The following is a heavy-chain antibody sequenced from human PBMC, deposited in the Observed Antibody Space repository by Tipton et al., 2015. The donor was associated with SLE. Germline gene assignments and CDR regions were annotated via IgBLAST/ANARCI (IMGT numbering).Heavy chain of an antibody. J-gene: IGHJ3*02. CDR1: GGFVRNSDY. CDR2: IHYSGRA. D-gene: IGHD5/OR15-5a*01. CDR3: AREVNIVDDSDAFDI. Sequence: LRLSCTVSGGFVRNSDYWSWVRQLPGKGLEWISYIHYSGRAFYNPSLKSRVFTSVDISKNQFSLNLNSVTAADTAVYYCAREVNIVDDSDAFDIWGQGTMVTVSP. V-gene: IGHV4-31*03.